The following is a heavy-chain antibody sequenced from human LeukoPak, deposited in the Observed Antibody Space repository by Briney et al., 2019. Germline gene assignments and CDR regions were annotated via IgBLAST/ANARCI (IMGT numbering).Heavy chain of an antibody. CDR2: IRSKVYGGTP. CDR3: SREGGSGWAYDY. D-gene: IGHD6-19*01. Sequence: GGSLRLSCTGSGFTFGDYAMSWFRQAPERGLEYIGFIRSKVYGGTPEYAASVRGRFTISRDDSKSITYLQMNSPKSEDTAVYYCSREGGSGWAYDYWGQGTVVTVSS. J-gene: IGHJ4*02. V-gene: IGHV3-49*03. CDR1: GFTFGDYA.